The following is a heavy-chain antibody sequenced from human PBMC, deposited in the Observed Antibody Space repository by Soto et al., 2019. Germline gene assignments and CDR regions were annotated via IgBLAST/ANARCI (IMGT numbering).Heavy chain of an antibody. V-gene: IGHV1-24*01. CDR2: FDPEDGET. CDR1: GYTLTELS. Sequence: AASVKVSCKVSGYTLTELSMHWVRQAPGKGLEWMGGFDPEDGETIYAQKFQGRVTMTEDTSTDTAYMELSSLRSEDTAVYYCATYGGVWSGYHSLGYWGQGTLVTVSS. CDR3: ATYGGVWSGYHSLGY. D-gene: IGHD3-3*01. J-gene: IGHJ4*02.